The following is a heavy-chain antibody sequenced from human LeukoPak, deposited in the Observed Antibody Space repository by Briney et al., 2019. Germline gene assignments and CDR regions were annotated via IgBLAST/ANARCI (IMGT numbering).Heavy chain of an antibody. D-gene: IGHD1-1*01. CDR1: GFTFDDYG. CDR2: INWNGGST. V-gene: IGHV3-20*04. CDR3: ARDSSQAQLVYYMDV. Sequence: AGGSLRLSCAASGFTFDDYGMSWVRQAPGKGLEWVSGINWNGGSTGYADSVKGRFTISRDNAKNSLYLQMNSLIAEDTALYYCARDSSQAQLVYYMDVWGKGTTVTVSS. J-gene: IGHJ6*03.